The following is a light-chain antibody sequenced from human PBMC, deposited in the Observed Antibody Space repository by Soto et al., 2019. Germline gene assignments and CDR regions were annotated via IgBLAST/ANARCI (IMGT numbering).Light chain of an antibody. CDR1: QSVTSTH. J-gene: IGKJ5*01. Sequence: EIVLTQSPGTLSLSPGERATLSCRASQSVTSTHLAWYQQKSGQAPRLLIYDTSNRATGVPARFSGSGSGTDFTLTISSLEPEDCAVYYCQQRSNWPPITFGQGTRLEI. V-gene: IGKV3-11*01. CDR3: QQRSNWPPIT. CDR2: DTS.